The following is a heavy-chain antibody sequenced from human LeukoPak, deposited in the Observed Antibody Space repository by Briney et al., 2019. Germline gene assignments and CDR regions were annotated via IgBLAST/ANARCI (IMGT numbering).Heavy chain of an antibody. CDR3: ARGLTTVTTFGLDY. V-gene: IGHV3-23*01. CDR1: GFTFSSYA. D-gene: IGHD4-17*01. CDR2: ISGSGGIT. Sequence: GGSLRLSCAASGFTFSSYAMSWVRQAPGKGLEWVSAISGSGGITSYADSVKGRFTISRDNAKNSLYLQINSLRAEDTAVYYCARGLTTVTTFGLDYWGQGTLVTVSS. J-gene: IGHJ4*02.